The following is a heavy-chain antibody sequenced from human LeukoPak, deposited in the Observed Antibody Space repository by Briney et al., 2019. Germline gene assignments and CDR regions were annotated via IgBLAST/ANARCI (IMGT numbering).Heavy chain of an antibody. CDR3: ARVTGEGYYDSSGYYLVGAFDI. V-gene: IGHV1-2*02. Sequence: ASVKVSCKASGYTFTDYYMHWVRQAPGQGLEWMGWINPSSGGTNYAQKFQGRVTITADESTSTAYMELSSLRSEDTAVYYCARVTGEGYYDSSGYYLVGAFDIWGQGTMVTVSS. CDR2: INPSSGGT. D-gene: IGHD3-22*01. J-gene: IGHJ3*02. CDR1: GYTFTDYY.